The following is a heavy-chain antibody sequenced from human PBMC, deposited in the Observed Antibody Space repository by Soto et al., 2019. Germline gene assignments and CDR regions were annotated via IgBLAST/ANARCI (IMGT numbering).Heavy chain of an antibody. CDR3: ARDKGVRGVIMVGFDY. V-gene: IGHV3-33*01. CDR2: IWYDGSNK. D-gene: IGHD3-10*01. CDR1: GFTFSSYG. Sequence: QVQLVESGGGVVQPGRSLRLSCAASGFTFSSYGMHWVRQAPGKGLEWVAVIWYDGSNKYYADSVKGRFTISRDNSKNTLYMQMNSLRAEDTAVYYCARDKGVRGVIMVGFDYWGQGTLVTVSS. J-gene: IGHJ4*02.